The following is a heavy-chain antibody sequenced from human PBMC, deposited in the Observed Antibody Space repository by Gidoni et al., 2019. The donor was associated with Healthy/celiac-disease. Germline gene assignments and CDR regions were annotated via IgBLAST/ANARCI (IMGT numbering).Heavy chain of an antibody. V-gene: IGHV4-61*02. D-gene: IGHD5-12*01. CDR3: ASEMATHGPGEFDP. CDR1: GGSISSGSYY. Sequence: QVQLQESGPGLVKPSQTLSLTCTVSGGSISSGSYYWSWIRQPAGKGLGWFGRIYTSGSTNYNPSLKSRVTMSVDTSKNQFSLKLSSVTAADTAVYYCASEMATHGPGEFDPWGQGTLVTVSS. J-gene: IGHJ5*02. CDR2: IYTSGST.